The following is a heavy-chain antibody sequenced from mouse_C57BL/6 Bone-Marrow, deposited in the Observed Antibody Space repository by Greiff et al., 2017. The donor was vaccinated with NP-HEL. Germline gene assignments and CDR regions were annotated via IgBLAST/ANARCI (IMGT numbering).Heavy chain of an antibody. Sequence: QVQLKESGAELVRPGTSVKMSCKASGYTFTNYWIGWAKQRPGHGLEWIGDIYPGGGYTNYNEKFKGKATLTADKSSSTAYMQFSSLTSEDSAIYYCARCCGNYYAMDYWGQGTSVTVSS. CDR2: IYPGGGYT. D-gene: IGHD2-1*01. CDR3: ARCCGNYYAMDY. CDR1: GYTFTNYW. J-gene: IGHJ4*01. V-gene: IGHV1-63*01.